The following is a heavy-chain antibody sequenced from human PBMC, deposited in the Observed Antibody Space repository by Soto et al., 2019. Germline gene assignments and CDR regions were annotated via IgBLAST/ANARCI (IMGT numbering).Heavy chain of an antibody. D-gene: IGHD6-6*01. CDR2: ISKDSGRAT. Sequence: GGSLRLSCAASGFIFRDWFMSWIRQAPGKGLEWISYISKDSGRATRYADSVKGRFTISRDNAKNSLFLQMNNLTVEDTAVYYCARDFKRYSSSPGPLEYWGQGTLVTVSS. CDR3: ARDFKRYSSSPGPLEY. V-gene: IGHV3-11*01. J-gene: IGHJ4*02. CDR1: GFIFRDWF.